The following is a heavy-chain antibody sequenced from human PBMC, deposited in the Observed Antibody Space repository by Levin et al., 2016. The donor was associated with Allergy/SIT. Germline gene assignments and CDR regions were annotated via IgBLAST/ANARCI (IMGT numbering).Heavy chain of an antibody. J-gene: IGHJ1*01. Sequence: GSLRLSCTVSGGSVSSGSYYWSWIRQPSGKGLEWIGYIYYSGSTNYNPSLKSRVTISVDTSKNQFSLKLSSVTAADTAVYYCARNSGSAAEYFQHWGQGTLVTVSS. V-gene: IGHV4-61*01. D-gene: IGHD1-26*01. CDR3: ARNSGSAAEYFQH. CDR1: GGSVSSGSYY. CDR2: IYYSGST.